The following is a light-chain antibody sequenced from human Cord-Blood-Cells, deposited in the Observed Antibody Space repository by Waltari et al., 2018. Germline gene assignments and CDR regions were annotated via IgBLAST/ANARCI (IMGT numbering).Light chain of an antibody. V-gene: IGLV6-57*01. J-gene: IGLJ3*02. Sequence: NFMLTQPHSVSESPGTTVTISCTPSSGSIASNYVQWYQQRPGSSPTTVIYEDNQRPSGVPDRFSGSIDSSSNSASLTISGLKTEDEADYYCQSYDSSNWVFGGGTKLTVL. CDR3: QSYDSSNWV. CDR1: SGSIASNY. CDR2: EDN.